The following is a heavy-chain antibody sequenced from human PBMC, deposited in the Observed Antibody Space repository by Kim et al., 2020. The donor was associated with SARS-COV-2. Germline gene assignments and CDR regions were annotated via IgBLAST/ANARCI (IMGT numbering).Heavy chain of an antibody. D-gene: IGHD1-7*01. CDR3: ATVPAYNWNYRPLDP. Sequence: ASVKVSCKVSGYTLTELSMHWVRQAPGKGLEWMGGFDPEDGETIYAQKFQGRVTMTEDTSTDTAYMELSSLRSEDTAVSYCATVPAYNWNYRPLDPWGQGTLVTVSS. CDR2: FDPEDGET. J-gene: IGHJ5*02. V-gene: IGHV1-24*01. CDR1: GYTLTELS.